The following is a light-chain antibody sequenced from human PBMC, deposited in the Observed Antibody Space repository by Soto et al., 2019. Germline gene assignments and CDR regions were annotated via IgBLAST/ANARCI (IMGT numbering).Light chain of an antibody. CDR1: RGISSW. Sequence: DIQMTQSPSYVSASVGDRVIITCRASRGISSWLAWYQQRPGKAPNLLIYGASTLQTGVPSRFRGSGSGTDFTLTIPNLQPEDFATYYCQQSNSFPLSFGGGTKVEIK. J-gene: IGKJ4*01. CDR2: GAS. V-gene: IGKV1-12*01. CDR3: QQSNSFPLS.